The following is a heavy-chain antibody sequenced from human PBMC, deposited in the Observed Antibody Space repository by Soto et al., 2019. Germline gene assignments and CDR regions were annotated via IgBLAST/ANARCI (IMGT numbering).Heavy chain of an antibody. Sequence: AASVKVSCKASGGTFSSYAISWVRQAPGQGLEWMGGIIPIFGTANYAQKFQGRVTITADKSTSTAYMELSSLRSEDTAVYYCARGRFGELLSYYYYYGMDVWGHGTTVTVSS. D-gene: IGHD3-10*01. CDR1: GGTFSSYA. CDR2: IIPIFGTA. CDR3: ARGRFGELLSYYYYYGMDV. J-gene: IGHJ6*02. V-gene: IGHV1-69*06.